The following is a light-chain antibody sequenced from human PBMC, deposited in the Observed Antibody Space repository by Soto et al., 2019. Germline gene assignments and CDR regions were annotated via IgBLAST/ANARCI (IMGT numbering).Light chain of an antibody. J-gene: IGLJ1*01. CDR1: SSDVGAYNY. Sequence: QSGLTQPASVSGSPGQSITISCTGTSSDVGAYNYVSWYQQHPGKAPKLMIYEVSNRPSGVSHRFSGSKSDNTASLTISGLQTDDEADYYCSSYTTSRTLVFGPGTQVTVL. CDR2: EVS. CDR3: SSYTTSRTLV. V-gene: IGLV2-14*01.